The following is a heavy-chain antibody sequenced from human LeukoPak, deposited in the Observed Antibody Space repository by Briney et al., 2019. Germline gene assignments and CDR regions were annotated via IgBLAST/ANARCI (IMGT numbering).Heavy chain of an antibody. J-gene: IGHJ5*02. V-gene: IGHV1-18*01. CDR3: ARVITMVRGVIITPKRFDP. CDR2: ISAYNGNT. CDR1: GGTFSSYA. Sequence: ASVKVSCKASGGTFSSYAISWVRQAPGQGLEWMGWISAYNGNTNYAQKLQGRVTMTTDTSTSTAYMELRSLRSDDTAVYYCARVITMVRGVIITPKRFDPWGQGTLVTVSS. D-gene: IGHD3-10*01.